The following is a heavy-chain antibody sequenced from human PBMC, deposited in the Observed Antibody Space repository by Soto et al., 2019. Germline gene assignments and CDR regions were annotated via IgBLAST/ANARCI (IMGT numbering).Heavy chain of an antibody. V-gene: IGHV1-69*13. CDR1: GGTFSSYA. CDR3: ARGVPGNYYDSSGYQPPFDY. Sequence: SVKVSCKASGGTFSSYAISWVRQAPGQGLEWMGGIIPIFGTANYAQKFQGRVTITADESTSTAYMELSSLRSEDTAVYYCARGVPGNYYDSSGYQPPFDYWGQGTLVTVSS. J-gene: IGHJ4*02. CDR2: IIPIFGTA. D-gene: IGHD3-22*01.